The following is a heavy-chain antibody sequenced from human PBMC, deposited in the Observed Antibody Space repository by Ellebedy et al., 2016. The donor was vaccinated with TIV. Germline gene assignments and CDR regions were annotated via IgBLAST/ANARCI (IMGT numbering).Heavy chain of an antibody. Sequence: ASVKVSCXASGYTFTSYGISWVRQAPGQGLEWVGWISAYNGNTNYAQKLQGRVTMTTDTSTSTAYMELRSLRSEDTAVYYCARDPRGSGWYGDDWGQGTLVTVSS. D-gene: IGHD6-19*01. V-gene: IGHV1-18*01. CDR2: ISAYNGNT. CDR3: ARDPRGSGWYGDD. CDR1: GYTFTSYG. J-gene: IGHJ4*02.